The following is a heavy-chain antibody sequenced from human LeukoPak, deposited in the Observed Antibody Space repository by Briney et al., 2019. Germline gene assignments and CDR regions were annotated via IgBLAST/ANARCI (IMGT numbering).Heavy chain of an antibody. D-gene: IGHD3-22*01. J-gene: IGHJ5*02. CDR2: ISGSGGGT. Sequence: QPGGSLRLSCAASGFSFSSYAMSWVRQAPGKGLEWVSAISGSGGGTYYADSVKGRFTISRDNSKNTLYLQMNSLRAEDTAVYYCANGGRAYYDSSGYYKNWFDPWGQGTLVTVSS. CDR1: GFSFSSYA. V-gene: IGHV3-23*01. CDR3: ANGGRAYYDSSGYYKNWFDP.